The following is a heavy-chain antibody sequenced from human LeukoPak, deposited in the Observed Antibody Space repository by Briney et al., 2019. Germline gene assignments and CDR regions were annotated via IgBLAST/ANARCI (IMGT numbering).Heavy chain of an antibody. J-gene: IGHJ4*02. Sequence: GGSLRLSCAASGFTFSSYSMNWVRQAPGKELEWVSSISSSSSYIYYADSVKGRFTISRDNAKNSLYLQMNSLRAEDTAVYYCARDLGAARRFDYWGQGTLVTVSS. CDR2: ISSSSSYI. CDR3: ARDLGAARRFDY. D-gene: IGHD6-6*01. CDR1: GFTFSSYS. V-gene: IGHV3-21*01.